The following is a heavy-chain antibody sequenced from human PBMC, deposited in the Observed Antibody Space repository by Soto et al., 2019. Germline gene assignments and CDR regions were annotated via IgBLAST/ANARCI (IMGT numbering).Heavy chain of an antibody. Sequence: PGETLKISCXGSGYSFTSYWIGWVRQMPGKGLEWMGIIYPGDSDTRYSPSFQGQVTISADKSISTAYLQWSSLKASDTAMYYCARRQYYYDSSGYSDYWGQGTLVTAPQ. J-gene: IGHJ4*02. V-gene: IGHV5-51*01. CDR1: GYSFTSYW. CDR2: IYPGDSDT. CDR3: ARRQYYYDSSGYSDY. D-gene: IGHD3-22*01.